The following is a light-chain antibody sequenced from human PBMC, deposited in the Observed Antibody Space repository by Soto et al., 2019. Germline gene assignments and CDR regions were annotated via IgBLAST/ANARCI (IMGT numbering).Light chain of an antibody. CDR2: DAS. V-gene: IGKV1-39*01. CDR1: QGIRND. Sequence: DIMMTQSPSTLSASVGDRVTITCRASQGIRNDLGWYQQKPGKAPKLLIYDASSLESGVPSRFSGSGSGTEFTLTINSLQPEDFATYYCQQSSNTPYTFGQGTKVDIK. J-gene: IGKJ2*01. CDR3: QQSSNTPYT.